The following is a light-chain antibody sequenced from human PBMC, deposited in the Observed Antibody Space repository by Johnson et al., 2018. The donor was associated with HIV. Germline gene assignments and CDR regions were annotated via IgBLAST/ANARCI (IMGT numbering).Light chain of an antibody. CDR1: SSNIGNNY. CDR3: GIWDGGLSAYV. V-gene: IGLV1-51*01. J-gene: IGLJ1*01. CDR2: DNN. Sequence: QSVLTQPPSVSAAPGQKVTISCSGSSSNIGNNYVSWYQQLPGTAPKLLIYDNNKRPSGIPDRFSGSKSGTSATLGITGLPTGDEADYYCGIWDGGLSAYVFGTGTKVTAL.